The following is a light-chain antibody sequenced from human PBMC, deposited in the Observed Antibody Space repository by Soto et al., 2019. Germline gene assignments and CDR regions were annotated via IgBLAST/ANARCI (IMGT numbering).Light chain of an antibody. CDR1: SSSIASHY. CDR3: TVWDDSLRGRL. Sequence: QSVLTQPPSASGTPGQRVTISCSGTSSSIASHYVYWYQQLPGTAPRLLIYRNNQRPSGVPDRFSGSKSGTSASLAISALRSEDEADYYCTVWDDSLRGRLFGGGTKLTVL. J-gene: IGLJ2*01. CDR2: RNN. V-gene: IGLV1-47*01.